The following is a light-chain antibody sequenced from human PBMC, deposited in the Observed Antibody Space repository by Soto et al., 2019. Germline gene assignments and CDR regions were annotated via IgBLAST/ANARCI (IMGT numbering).Light chain of an antibody. Sequence: EIVLTQSPGTLSLSPGERATLCGRAIQSVSSSYLAWYQQKPGQAPRLLIYGASSRATGIPDRFSGSGSGTDFTLTISRLEPEDFAVYYCQQYGSSPPWTFGQGTKVDIK. CDR1: QSVSSSY. CDR2: GAS. J-gene: IGKJ1*01. V-gene: IGKV3-20*01. CDR3: QQYGSSPPWT.